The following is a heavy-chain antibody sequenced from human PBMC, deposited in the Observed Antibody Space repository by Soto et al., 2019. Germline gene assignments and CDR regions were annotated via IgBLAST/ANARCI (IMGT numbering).Heavy chain of an antibody. J-gene: IGHJ3*02. CDR2: IYHTGNT. CDR1: TDSFNDYY. V-gene: IGHV4-59*13. D-gene: IGHD5-18*01. CDR3: ARGVGIHDAFDI. Sequence: QVRLHESGPGLVKPSETLSLTCTVSTDSFNDYYWSWIRQPPEKGLEWIGSIYHTGNTNYNPSLERRVSISVDTSKIQFYLSLSSVTAADTAVYYCARGVGIHDAFDIWGQGTLVTVSS.